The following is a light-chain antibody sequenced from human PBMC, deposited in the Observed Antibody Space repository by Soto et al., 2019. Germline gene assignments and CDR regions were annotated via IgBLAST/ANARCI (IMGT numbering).Light chain of an antibody. V-gene: IGLV2-14*01. J-gene: IGLJ1*01. Sequence: QSVLTQPASVSGSPGQSISISCTGTSSDVGGYNYVSWYQQHPGKAPKLIIYEVNNRPSGVSNRFSGSKSGNTASLTISGLQAEDEADYYCSSYTSSSTWVFGTGTKVT. CDR1: SSDVGGYNY. CDR3: SSYTSSSTWV. CDR2: EVN.